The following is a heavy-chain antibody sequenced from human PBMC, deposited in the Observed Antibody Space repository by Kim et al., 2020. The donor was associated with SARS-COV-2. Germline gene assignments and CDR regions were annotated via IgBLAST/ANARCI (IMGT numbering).Heavy chain of an antibody. Sequence: GGSLRLSCPASGFTLSDYYMTWIRQAPGKGLEWVSYISSHSRYTNYADSVKGRFTISRDNARKSLYLQMNSLRVEDTAVYYCARGQGHAFDLWCQGTMVT. CDR3: ARGQGHAFDL. CDR2: ISSHSRYT. J-gene: IGHJ3*01. CDR1: GFTLSDYY. V-gene: IGHV3-11*05.